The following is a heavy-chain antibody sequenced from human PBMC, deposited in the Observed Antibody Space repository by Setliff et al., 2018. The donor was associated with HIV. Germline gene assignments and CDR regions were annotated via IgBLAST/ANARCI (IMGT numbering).Heavy chain of an antibody. Sequence: SETLSLTCAVYRGSFSHYYWGRIRQPPGKGLEWIGSIYYSGSTYYNPSLKSRVTISVDTSKNQFSLKLSSVTAADTAVYYCASFQTTVHAFDIWGQGTMVTVSS. CDR3: ASFQTTVHAFDI. D-gene: IGHD4-17*01. CDR1: RGSFSHYY. J-gene: IGHJ3*02. CDR2: IYYSGST. V-gene: IGHV4-39*01.